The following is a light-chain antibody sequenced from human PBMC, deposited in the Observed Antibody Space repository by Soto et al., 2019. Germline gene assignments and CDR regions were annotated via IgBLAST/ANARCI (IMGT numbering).Light chain of an antibody. V-gene: IGKV3-15*01. Sequence: ELVMTQSPATLSVSPGEKATLSCRASQSFSSNVAWYQQKPGQAPRLLIYGTSTRVTGIPARFSGSGSGTDFTLTISSLEPEDFAVYYCQQRSNWTLTFGGGTKVDI. CDR1: QSFSSN. CDR3: QQRSNWTLT. CDR2: GTS. J-gene: IGKJ4*01.